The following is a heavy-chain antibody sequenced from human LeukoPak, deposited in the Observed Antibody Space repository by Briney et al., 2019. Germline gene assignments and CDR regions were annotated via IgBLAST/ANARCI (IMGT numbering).Heavy chain of an antibody. Sequence: GGSLRLSCAASGFTLSSYAMSWVRQAPGKGLEWVSAIRGSGGSTYYADSVKGRFTISRDNSKNTLYLQMNSLRAEDTALYYCAKDPRYSSSSGGAFDIWGQGTMVTVSS. CDR3: AKDPRYSSSSGGAFDI. J-gene: IGHJ3*02. V-gene: IGHV3-23*01. CDR1: GFTLSSYA. D-gene: IGHD6-6*01. CDR2: IRGSGGST.